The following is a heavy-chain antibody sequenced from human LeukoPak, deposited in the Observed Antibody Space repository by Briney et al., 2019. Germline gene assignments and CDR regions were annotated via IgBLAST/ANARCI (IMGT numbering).Heavy chain of an antibody. J-gene: IGHJ4*02. CDR3: ARGTGAGGRGRLDS. V-gene: IGHV1-2*07. CDR1: GYTLTGYY. Sequence: ASVKVSCKSSGYTLTGYYMHWVRQAPGQGLEWMGWINPNSGGTNYAHKFLGRVTMTRDTSISTAYMDLSGLRSDDTAVYFCARGTGAGGRGRLDSWGQGALVTVSS. CDR2: INPNSGGT. D-gene: IGHD6-13*01.